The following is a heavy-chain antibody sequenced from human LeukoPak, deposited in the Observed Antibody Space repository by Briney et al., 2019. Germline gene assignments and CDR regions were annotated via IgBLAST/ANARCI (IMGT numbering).Heavy chain of an antibody. D-gene: IGHD2-2*01. CDR2: ISGSGGST. J-gene: IGHJ5*02. CDR1: GFTFSSYA. CDR3: AKEPPYRSSTSCYRGRWFDP. V-gene: IGHV3-23*01. Sequence: AGGSLRLSCAASGFTFSSYAMSWVRQAPGKGLEWVSAISGSGGSTYYADSVKGRFTISRDNSKNTLYLQMNSLRAEDTAVYYCAKEPPYRSSTSCYRGRWFDPWGQGTLVTVSS.